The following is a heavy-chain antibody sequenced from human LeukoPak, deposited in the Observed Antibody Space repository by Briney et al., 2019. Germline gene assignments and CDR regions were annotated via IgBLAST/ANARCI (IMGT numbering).Heavy chain of an antibody. CDR3: ARESGYCSGGSCYSISTGMDV. D-gene: IGHD2-15*01. CDR1: GYTFTSYY. V-gene: IGHV1-46*01. Sequence: ASVKVSCKASGYTFTSYYMHWVRQAPGQGLEWMGIINPSGGSTSYAQKFQGRVTMTRDTSTSTVYMELSSLRSEDTAVYYCARESGYCSGGSCYSISTGMDVWGKGTTVTVSS. CDR2: INPSGGST. J-gene: IGHJ6*03.